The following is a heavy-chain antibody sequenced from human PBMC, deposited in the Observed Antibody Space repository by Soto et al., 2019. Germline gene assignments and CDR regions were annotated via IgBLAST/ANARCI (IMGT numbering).Heavy chain of an antibody. Sequence: MRLSCGFSGFTFSRYAMHRVRQAPGKGLEWVAVISYDGSNKYYADSVKGRFTISRDNSKNTLYLQMNSLRAEDTAVYYCSRDLQMFGGVIALFDYWGQGTLVTVSS. CDR1: GFTFSRYA. V-gene: IGHV3-30-3*01. D-gene: IGHD3-16*02. J-gene: IGHJ4*02. CDR2: ISYDGSNK. CDR3: SRDLQMFGGVIALFDY.